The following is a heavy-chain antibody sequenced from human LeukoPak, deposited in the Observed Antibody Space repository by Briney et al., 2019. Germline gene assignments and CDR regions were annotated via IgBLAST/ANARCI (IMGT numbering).Heavy chain of an antibody. CDR3: ARGRGWITIFGVGPPTIGFDP. CDR1: GGSFSGYY. Sequence: PSETLSLTCAVYGGSFSGYYWSWIRQPPGKGLEWIGEINHGGSTNYNPSLKSRVTISVDTSKNQFSLKLSSVTAADTAVYYCARGRGWITIFGVGPPTIGFDPWGQGTLVTVSS. D-gene: IGHD3-3*01. V-gene: IGHV4-34*01. CDR2: INHGGST. J-gene: IGHJ5*02.